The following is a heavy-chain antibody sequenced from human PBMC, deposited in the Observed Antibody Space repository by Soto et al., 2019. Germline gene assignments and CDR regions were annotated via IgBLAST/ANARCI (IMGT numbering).Heavy chain of an antibody. V-gene: IGHV4-59*08. CDR2: IHFSGST. J-gene: IGHJ4*02. CDR1: GGSISSYY. CDR3: ARQYSNAFDY. D-gene: IGHD1-26*01. Sequence: SXTLSLTCTVSGGSISSYYWSWIRQAPGKGLEWIGYIHFSGSTKYNPSLNSRVTTSIDTSNNQFSLKVTSVTAADTAVYYCARQYSNAFDYWGQGTLVTVSS.